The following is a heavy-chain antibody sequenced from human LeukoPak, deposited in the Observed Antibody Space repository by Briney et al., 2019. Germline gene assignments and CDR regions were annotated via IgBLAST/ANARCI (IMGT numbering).Heavy chain of an antibody. J-gene: IGHJ4*02. D-gene: IGHD3-3*01. V-gene: IGHV3-20*04. CDR1: GFTFDDYG. Sequence: GGSLGLSCAASGFTFDDYGMSWVRQAPGKGLEWVSGINWNGGSTGYADSVKGRFTISRDNAKNSQYLQMNSLRAEDTALYYCAREGQIFGVANIDYWGQGTLVTVSS. CDR2: INWNGGST. CDR3: AREGQIFGVANIDY.